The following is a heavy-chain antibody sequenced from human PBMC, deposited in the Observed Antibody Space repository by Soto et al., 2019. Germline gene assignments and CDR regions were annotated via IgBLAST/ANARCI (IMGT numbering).Heavy chain of an antibody. D-gene: IGHD3-10*01. V-gene: IGHV1-8*01. CDR3: ARGSPGPVDH. CDR2: MNPPRGDT. Sequence: GASVTVSCKASGYSFTSLHFNWVGQATGQGLEGIGWMNPPRGDTGFAQRFQGRVTITMNTSINTAYMELRSLRSQDTAVYYCARGSPGPVDHWGQGTQVTVSS. J-gene: IGHJ4*02. CDR1: GYSFTSLH.